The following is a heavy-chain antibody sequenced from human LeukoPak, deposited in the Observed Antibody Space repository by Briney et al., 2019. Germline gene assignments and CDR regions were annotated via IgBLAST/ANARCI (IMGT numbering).Heavy chain of an antibody. CDR3: AKGPVTVNYYYMDV. J-gene: IGHJ6*03. V-gene: IGHV3-20*04. D-gene: IGHD5-18*01. Sequence: SGGSLTLSCAASGFTFSTYCMSWVRQAPGKGLEWVSGINWNGGSTGYADSVKGRFTISRDNAKNSLYLQMNSLRAEDTAVYYCAKGPVTVNYYYMDVWSKGTTVTVSS. CDR2: INWNGGST. CDR1: GFTFSTYC.